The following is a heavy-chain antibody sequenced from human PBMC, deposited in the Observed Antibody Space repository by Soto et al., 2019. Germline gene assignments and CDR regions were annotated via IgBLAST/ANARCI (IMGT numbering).Heavy chain of an antibody. CDR1: GGSISSSSYY. CDR3: ATPKEGIAAAGRFDY. Sequence: SETLSLTCTVSGGSISSSSYYWGWIRQPPGKGLEWIGSIYYSGSTYYNPSLKSRVTISVDTSKNQFSLKLSSVTAADTAVYYCATPKEGIAAAGRFDYWGQGTLVTVSS. CDR2: IYYSGST. D-gene: IGHD6-13*01. V-gene: IGHV4-39*01. J-gene: IGHJ4*02.